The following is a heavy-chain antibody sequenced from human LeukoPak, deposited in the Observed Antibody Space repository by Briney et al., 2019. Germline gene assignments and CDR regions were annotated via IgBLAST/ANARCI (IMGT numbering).Heavy chain of an antibody. CDR2: IYYGGST. V-gene: IGHV4-39*01. D-gene: IGHD6-19*01. CDR1: GGSISSSNYY. CDR3: ARQGLAVAAH. Sequence: ASETLSLTRAVSGGSISSSNYYWAWIRQPPGKGLEWIGSIYYGGSTYYSASLRSRVTISADTSKNQFSLKVTSVTAADTAVYYCARQGLAVAAHWSQGTLVTVSS. J-gene: IGHJ4*02.